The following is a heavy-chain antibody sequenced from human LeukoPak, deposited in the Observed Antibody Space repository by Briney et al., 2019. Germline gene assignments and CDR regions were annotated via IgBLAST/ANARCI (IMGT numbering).Heavy chain of an antibody. CDR3: ARDQRVESPDLFSDDYYYWTS. CDR2: IYTSGST. J-gene: IGHJ6*03. CDR1: GASISSGHFY. Sequence: SETLSLTCTVSGASISSGHFYWSWIRQPAGKGLEWIGRIYTSGSTDYNPSLKSRVTISVDTSKNQFSLKLNSVTAADTAVYYCARDQRVESPDLFSDDYYYWTSGAKGPRSPSP. D-gene: IGHD1-1*01. V-gene: IGHV4-61*02.